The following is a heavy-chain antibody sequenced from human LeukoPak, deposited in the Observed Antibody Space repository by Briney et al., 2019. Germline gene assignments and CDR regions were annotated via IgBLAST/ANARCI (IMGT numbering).Heavy chain of an antibody. CDR3: VKGRFGEFYLDWFDP. D-gene: IGHD3-10*01. Sequence: GSLRLSCSASGFTFSSYAMHWVRQAPGKGLGYASAISSNGGSTYYADSVKGRFTISRDNSKNTLYLQMSSLRAEDTAVYYCVKGRFGEFYLDWFDPWGQGTLVTVSS. CDR1: GFTFSSYA. J-gene: IGHJ5*02. V-gene: IGHV3-64D*06. CDR2: ISSNGGST.